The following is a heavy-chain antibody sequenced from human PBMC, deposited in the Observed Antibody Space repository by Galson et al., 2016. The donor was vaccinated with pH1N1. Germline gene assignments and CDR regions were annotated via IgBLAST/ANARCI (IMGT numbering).Heavy chain of an antibody. CDR3: AKDLLIPGMTPVINPDDY. J-gene: IGHJ4*02. CDR2: IRTDGINK. D-gene: IGHD4-17*01. Sequence: SLRLSCAAAGFSFSRYGFHWVRQAPGKGLGWVAFIRTDGINKNYADSVKGRFTISRDNSRNTLFLQMNGLRAEDTAVYYCAKDLLIPGMTPVINPDDYWGQGTLVTVSS. V-gene: IGHV3-30*02. CDR1: GFSFSRYG.